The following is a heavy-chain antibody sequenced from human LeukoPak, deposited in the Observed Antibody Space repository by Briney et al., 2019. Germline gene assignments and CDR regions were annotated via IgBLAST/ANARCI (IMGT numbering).Heavy chain of an antibody. CDR2: ISSSGSTI. V-gene: IGHV3-11*01. D-gene: IGHD2-2*02. J-gene: IGHJ4*02. CDR1: GFTFSDYY. Sequence: PGGSLRLSCAASGFTFSDYYMSWIRQASGKGLEWVSYISSSGSTIYYADSVKGRFTISRDNAKNSLYLQMNSLRGEDTAVYYCAKELGHTLPFDCWGQGTLVTVSS. CDR3: AKELGHTLPFDC.